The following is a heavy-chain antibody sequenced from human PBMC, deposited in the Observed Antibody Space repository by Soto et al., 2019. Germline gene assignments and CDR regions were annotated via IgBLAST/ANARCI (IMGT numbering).Heavy chain of an antibody. CDR3: ARDDLASTMIVVAPGAFDI. CDR2: INPSGGST. J-gene: IGHJ3*02. V-gene: IGHV1-46*01. CDR1: GYTFTSYY. Sequence: QVQLVQSGAEVKKPGASVKVSCKASGYTFTSYYMHWVRQAPGQGLEWMGIINPSGGSTSYAQKLQGRVTMTRDTSTSTVYMELSSLRSEDTAVYYCARDDLASTMIVVAPGAFDIWGQGTMVTVSS. D-gene: IGHD3-22*01.